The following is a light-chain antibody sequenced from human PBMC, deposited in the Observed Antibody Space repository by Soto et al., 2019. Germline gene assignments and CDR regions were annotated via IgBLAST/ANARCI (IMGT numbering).Light chain of an antibody. CDR3: QQYGSSPH. V-gene: IGKV3-20*01. CDR1: QTIGDND. CDR2: GAS. J-gene: IGKJ4*01. Sequence: EIVLTQSPDTLSLSPGERGTLSCRASQTIGDNDLAWYQQKPGQAPRLLIYGASSGATGIPDRFSGSGSGTDFTLTISSLEPEDFAVYYCQQYGSSPHFGGGTKVDIK.